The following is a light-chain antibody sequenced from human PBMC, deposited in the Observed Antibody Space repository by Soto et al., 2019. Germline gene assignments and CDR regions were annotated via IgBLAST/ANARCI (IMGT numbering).Light chain of an antibody. J-gene: IGKJ4*01. V-gene: IGKV1-12*01. Sequence: DIQMTQSPSSVSASVGDRVTITCRASQAIDSWLAWYQQKPGEAPKLLIFTGSLLHSGVPPRFSGSGSGTDFTLTISSLQPEDFATYYCQQTSSTPTFGGGTKVDIK. CDR1: QAIDSW. CDR2: TGS. CDR3: QQTSSTPT.